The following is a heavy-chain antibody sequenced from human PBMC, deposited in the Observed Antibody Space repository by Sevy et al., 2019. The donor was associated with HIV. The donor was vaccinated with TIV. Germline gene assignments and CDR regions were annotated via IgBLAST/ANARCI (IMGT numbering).Heavy chain of an antibody. Sequence: GGSLRLSCVASGLTFSSYAMSWIRQAPGKGLEWVSAISGSGGSTYYADSVKGRFTISRDNSKNTLYLQMNSLRAEDTAVYYRATLYSGSYYRFDYWGQGTLVTVSS. J-gene: IGHJ4*02. V-gene: IGHV3-23*01. D-gene: IGHD1-26*01. CDR2: ISGSGGST. CDR3: ATLYSGSYYRFDY. CDR1: GLTFSSYA.